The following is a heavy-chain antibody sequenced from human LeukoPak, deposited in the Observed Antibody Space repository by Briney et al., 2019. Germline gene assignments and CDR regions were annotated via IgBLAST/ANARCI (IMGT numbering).Heavy chain of an antibody. D-gene: IGHD5-18*01. Sequence: SETLSLTCTVSGGSISSGGYYWSWIRQSPGKGLEWIGYIYSSGSTNYNPSLNSRVTISVDTSKNQFSLKLSSVTAADTAVYYCARAFRGYSYGSFDYWGQGTLVTVSS. J-gene: IGHJ4*02. CDR2: IYSSGST. CDR3: ARAFRGYSYGSFDY. CDR1: GGSISSGGYY. V-gene: IGHV4-61*08.